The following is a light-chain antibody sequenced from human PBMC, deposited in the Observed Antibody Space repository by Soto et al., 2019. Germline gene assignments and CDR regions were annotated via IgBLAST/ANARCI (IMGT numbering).Light chain of an antibody. CDR2: RNN. CDR1: SCNIGSNY. CDR3: AAWDDSLSGLYV. Sequence: QSGLAQPPSASGTPGQSVTISCSGSSCNIGSNYVYWYQQLPGTAPKLLIYRNNQRPSGVPDRFSGSKSGTSASLAISGLRPEDEADYYCAAWDDSLSGLYVFGTGTKGTAL. V-gene: IGLV1-47*01. J-gene: IGLJ1*01.